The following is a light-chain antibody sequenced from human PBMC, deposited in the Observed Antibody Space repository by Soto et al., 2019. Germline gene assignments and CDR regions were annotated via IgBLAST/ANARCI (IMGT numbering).Light chain of an antibody. J-gene: IGLJ2*01. CDR2: YDS. V-gene: IGLV3-21*04. CDR1: NIGSKS. Sequence: SYELTQPPSVSVAPGKTARITCGGKNIGSKSVHWYQQKPGQAPVLVIYYDSDRQSGIPERFSGSNSGNTATLAISRVEAGDEADYYCQVWDSSSDHVVFGGGTKLTVL. CDR3: QVWDSSSDHVV.